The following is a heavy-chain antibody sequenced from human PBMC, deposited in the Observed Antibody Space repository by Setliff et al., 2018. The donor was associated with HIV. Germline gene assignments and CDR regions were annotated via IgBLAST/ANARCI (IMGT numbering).Heavy chain of an antibody. V-gene: IGHV1-18*01. CDR3: ARGQYGDELFDY. CDR1: GGTFSSFA. D-gene: IGHD4-17*01. CDR2: LASYNDDA. J-gene: IGHJ4*02. Sequence: GASVKVSCKASGGTFSSFALSWVRQAPGQGLEWMGWLASYNDDANYAQNLQGRVTMTTDKSTSTAYMELRSLRSDDTAVYYCARGQYGDELFDYWGQGTLVTVSS.